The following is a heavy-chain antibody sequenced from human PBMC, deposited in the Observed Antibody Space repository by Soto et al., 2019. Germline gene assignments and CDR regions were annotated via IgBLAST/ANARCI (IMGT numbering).Heavy chain of an antibody. CDR3: VRHTREVAGPLDY. CDR2: IYPTDSDT. J-gene: IGHJ4*02. D-gene: IGHD6-19*01. CDR1: GYSFVGYW. Sequence: EVQLVQSGAEVKKPGESLRISCKASGYSFVGYWIAWVRQMPGKGLEWMGIIYPTDSDTRYSPSFQGQVTISVDKYSSTAYLQWSSLKASDTAMYFCVRHTREVAGPLDYWGQGTPVTVSS. V-gene: IGHV5-51*01.